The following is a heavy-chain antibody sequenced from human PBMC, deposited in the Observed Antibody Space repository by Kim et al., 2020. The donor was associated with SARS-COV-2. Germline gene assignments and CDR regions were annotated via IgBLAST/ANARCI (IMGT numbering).Heavy chain of an antibody. V-gene: IGHV3-7*01. D-gene: IGHD3-10*01. J-gene: IGHJ4*02. CDR3: ARDYGSGSYMFFDY. Sequence: VDSVKGRLTISRDNAKNALYLPMNSLRAEDTAVYYCARDYGSGSYMFFDYWGQGTLVTVSS.